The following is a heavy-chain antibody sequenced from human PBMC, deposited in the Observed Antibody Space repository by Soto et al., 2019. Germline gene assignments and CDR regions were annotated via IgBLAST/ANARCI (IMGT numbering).Heavy chain of an antibody. J-gene: IGHJ3*02. CDR3: AIGSKNTVVTPVAVVFDI. Sequence: GGSLRLSCAASGFTFSSYSMNWVRQAPGKGLEWVSSISSSSSYIYYADSVKGRFTISRDNAKNSLYLQMNSLRAEDTAVYYCAIGSKNTVVTPVAVVFDIWGQGTMVTVS. CDR1: GFTFSSYS. V-gene: IGHV3-21*01. CDR2: ISSSSSYI. D-gene: IGHD2-21*02.